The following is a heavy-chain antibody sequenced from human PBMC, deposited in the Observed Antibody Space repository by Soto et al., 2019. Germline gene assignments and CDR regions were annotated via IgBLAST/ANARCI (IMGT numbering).Heavy chain of an antibody. CDR1: GFTFSSYG. CDR2: IWYDGSNK. CDR3: ARGKAVAGAYYSYYGMDV. J-gene: IGHJ6*02. Sequence: QVQLVESGGGVVQPWRSLRLSCAASGFTFSSYGMHWVRQAPGKGLEWVAVIWYDGSNKYYADSVKGRFTISRDNSKNTLYLQMNSLRAEDTAVYYCARGKAVAGAYYSYYGMDVWGQGTTVTVSS. D-gene: IGHD6-19*01. V-gene: IGHV3-33*01.